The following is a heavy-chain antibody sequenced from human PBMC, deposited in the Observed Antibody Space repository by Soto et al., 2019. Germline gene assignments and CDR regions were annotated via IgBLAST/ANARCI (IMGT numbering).Heavy chain of an antibody. D-gene: IGHD2-21*02. J-gene: IGHJ4*02. CDR2: ITGNGGYT. CDR1: GFTFSSYA. CDR3: AKLTGDSWGYFDS. V-gene: IGHV3-23*01. Sequence: GGSLRLSCAASGFTFSSYAMSWVRQAPGKGLEWVSAITGNGGYTYYADSVKGRFTISRDNSKNTLYLQMNSLGAEDTAVYYCAKLTGDSWGYFDSWGQGTLVTVSS.